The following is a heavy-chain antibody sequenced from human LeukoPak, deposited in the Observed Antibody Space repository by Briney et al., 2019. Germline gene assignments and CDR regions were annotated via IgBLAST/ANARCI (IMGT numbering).Heavy chain of an antibody. CDR2: LNWNGAST. Sequence: GGSLRLSCAASGFTFDDYGLSWVRQVPGKGLEWVSGLNWNGASTGYADSVKGRFTISRDNAKNSRYLQMNSLRAEDTAVYYCARGSGKAGAYYYYYMDVWGKGTTVTISS. CDR1: GFTFDDYG. D-gene: IGHD6-19*01. V-gene: IGHV3-20*04. CDR3: ARGSGKAGAYYYYYMDV. J-gene: IGHJ6*03.